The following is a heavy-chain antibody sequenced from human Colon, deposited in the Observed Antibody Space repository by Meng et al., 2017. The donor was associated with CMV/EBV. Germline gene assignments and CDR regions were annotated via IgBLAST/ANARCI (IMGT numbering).Heavy chain of an antibody. CDR1: TGSFSVDC. CDR2: IFRDGST. V-gene: IGHV4-34*12. Sequence: QYWGPGLCEPSGALSLMCGVYTGSFSVDCWTWIRQPPGKGLEWSGEIFRDGSTKYNPSLQSRVTMSVDTSKNHFSLNLRSVTAADTAVYFCARATKPNCWEVLEYWGQGTLVTVSS. D-gene: IGHD2-2*01. CDR3: ARATKPNCWEVLEY. J-gene: IGHJ4*02.